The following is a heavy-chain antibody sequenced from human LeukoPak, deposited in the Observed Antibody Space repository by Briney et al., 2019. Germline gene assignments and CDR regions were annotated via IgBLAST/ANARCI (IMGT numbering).Heavy chain of an antibody. J-gene: IGHJ4*02. D-gene: IGHD3-9*01. V-gene: IGHV3-7*01. CDR1: GFTFSSYW. Sequence: GGSLRLSCAASGFTFSSYWMSWVRQAPGKGLEWMANIKQDGSEKYYVDSVKGRFTISRDNAKNSLYLQMNSLRAEDTAVYYCASTPLPYYDILTGYQTYTFDYWGQGTLVTVSS. CDR3: ASTPLPYYDILTGYQTYTFDY. CDR2: IKQDGSEK.